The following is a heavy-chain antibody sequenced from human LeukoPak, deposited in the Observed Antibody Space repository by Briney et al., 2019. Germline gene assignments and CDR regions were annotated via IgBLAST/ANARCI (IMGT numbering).Heavy chain of an antibody. Sequence: GGSLRLSCAASGFTFSDYSINWVRRAPGKGLEWISYFGAGISGIYYADSVKGRFTISRDNAKNSLYLQMNSLRDEDTAVYYCARVFGVEFDYWGRGTLVTVSS. CDR1: GFTFSDYS. J-gene: IGHJ4*02. CDR3: ARVFGVEFDY. D-gene: IGHD3-10*02. CDR2: FGAGISGI. V-gene: IGHV3-48*02.